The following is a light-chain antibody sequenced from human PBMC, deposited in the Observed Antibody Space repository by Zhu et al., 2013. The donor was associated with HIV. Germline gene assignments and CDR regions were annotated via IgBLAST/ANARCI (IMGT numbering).Light chain of an antibody. CDR1: QTISSW. J-gene: IGKJ1*01. Sequence: DIVMTQSPSTLSASVGDRVTITCRASQTISSWLAWYQQKPGKAPKLLIYKASTLEGGVPSRFSGSGSDTGFPLKISRVEAEDAWNLYKVFRTFGQGTQVEIK. CDR2: KAS. V-gene: IGKV1-5*03. CDR3: VFRT.